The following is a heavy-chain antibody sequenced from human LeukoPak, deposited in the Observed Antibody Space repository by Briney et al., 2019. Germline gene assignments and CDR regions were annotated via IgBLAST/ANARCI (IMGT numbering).Heavy chain of an antibody. J-gene: IGHJ6*02. D-gene: IGHD1-1*01. V-gene: IGHV3-23*01. CDR2: ISGCGGST. CDR1: GFTFSSYA. CDR3: AKASKRSYYYYYGVDV. Sequence: GASLRLSCAASGFTFSSYAMTWVRQAPGKGLEWVSAISGCGGSTYYADSVKGRFTISRDNSKNTLYLQMSSLRAEDTAVYYCAKASKRSYYYYYGVDVWGQGTTVTLSS.